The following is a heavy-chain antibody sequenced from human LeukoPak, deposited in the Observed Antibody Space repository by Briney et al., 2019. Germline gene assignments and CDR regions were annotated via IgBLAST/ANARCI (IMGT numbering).Heavy chain of an antibody. J-gene: IGHJ5*02. D-gene: IGHD2-21*02. CDR1: GFTVSSNY. Sequence: GGSLRLSCAASGFTVSSNYVSWVRQAPGNGLEWVSSIYRDGSTYYADSVKGRFTISRDNSKNTLNLQMNNLRVEDTAVYYCARVMTAITNWFDPWGQGTLVTVSS. CDR2: IYRDGST. CDR3: ARVMTAITNWFDP. V-gene: IGHV3-66*01.